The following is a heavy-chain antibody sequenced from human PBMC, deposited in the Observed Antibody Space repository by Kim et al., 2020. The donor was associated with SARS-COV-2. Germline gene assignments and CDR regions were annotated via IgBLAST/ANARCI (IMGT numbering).Heavy chain of an antibody. Sequence: SETLSLTCTVSGGSVSSGSYYWSWIRQPPGKGLEWIGYIYYSGSTNYNPSLKSRVTISVDTSKNQFSLKLSSVTAADTAVYYCARVSEDCSSTSCYLYYYYGMDVWGQGTTVTVSS. J-gene: IGHJ6*02. CDR2: IYYSGST. CDR3: ARVSEDCSSTSCYLYYYYGMDV. V-gene: IGHV4-61*01. CDR1: GGSVSSGSYY. D-gene: IGHD2-2*01.